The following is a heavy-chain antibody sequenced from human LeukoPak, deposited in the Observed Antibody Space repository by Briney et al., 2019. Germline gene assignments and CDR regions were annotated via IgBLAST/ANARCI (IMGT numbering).Heavy chain of an antibody. V-gene: IGHV3-23*01. D-gene: IGHD6-19*01. Sequence: PGGSLRLSCAASGFTFSSYAMSWVGQAPGKGLEWVSAISGSGGSTYYADSVKGRFTISRDNSKNTLYLQMNSLRAEDTAVYYCASQTYSSGWYYFDYWGQGTLVTVSS. CDR2: ISGSGGST. CDR3: ASQTYSSGWYYFDY. CDR1: GFTFSSYA. J-gene: IGHJ4*02.